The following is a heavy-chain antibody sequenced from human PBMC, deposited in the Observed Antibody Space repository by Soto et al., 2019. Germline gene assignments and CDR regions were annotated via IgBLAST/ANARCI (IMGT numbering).Heavy chain of an antibody. CDR1: GGAFSSYA. V-gene: IGHV1-69*01. CDR3: ARRRLGYGSWYFDL. Sequence: QVQLVQSGAEVKKPGSSVKVSCKASGGAFSSYAISWVRQAPGLGLEWMGGNLPLFNISNYAQKFQGRVTITADEPTSTAYMDLSNLTSEDTAVYYCARRRLGYGSWYFDLGGRGTLITVSS. J-gene: IGHJ2*01. D-gene: IGHD3-10*01. CDR2: NLPLFNIS.